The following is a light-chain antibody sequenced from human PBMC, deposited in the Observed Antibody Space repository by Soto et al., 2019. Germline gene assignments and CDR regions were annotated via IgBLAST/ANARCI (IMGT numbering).Light chain of an antibody. CDR3: SSYAGSNNVV. V-gene: IGLV2-8*01. J-gene: IGLJ2*01. CDR2: EVS. Sequence: QSVLTQPPSASGSPGQSVTISCTGTSSDVGGYNYVSWYQQHPGKAPKLMIYEVSKRPSGVPDRFSGSKSGNTASLTVSGLQDEDEADYYCSSYAGSNNVVFGGGTKLTV. CDR1: SSDVGGYNY.